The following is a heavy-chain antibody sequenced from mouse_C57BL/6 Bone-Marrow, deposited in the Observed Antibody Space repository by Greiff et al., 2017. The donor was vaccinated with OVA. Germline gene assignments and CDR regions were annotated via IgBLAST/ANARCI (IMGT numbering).Heavy chain of an antibody. Sequence: EVQVVEPGGGLVQPGGSLKLSCAASGFTFSDYYMYWVRQTPEKRLEWVAYISNGGGSTYYPDTVKGRFTISRDNAKNTLYLQMSRLKSEDTALYYCARDSSGYGFAYWGQGTLVTVSA. CDR1: GFTFSDYY. J-gene: IGHJ3*01. CDR2: ISNGGGST. V-gene: IGHV5-12*01. D-gene: IGHD3-2*02. CDR3: ARDSSGYGFAY.